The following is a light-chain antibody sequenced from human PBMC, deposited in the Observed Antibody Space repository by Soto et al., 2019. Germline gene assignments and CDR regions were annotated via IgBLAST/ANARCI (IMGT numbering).Light chain of an antibody. V-gene: IGKV3-11*01. CDR1: QSVSSY. Sequence: EIVLTQSPATLSLSPGERATLSCRASQSVSSYLAWYQQKPGQAPRLLIYDASNRATVIPARFSGSGSGKDFTLTISSLEPEDVAVYYCQQRSNWRTFGQGTKVEIK. CDR2: DAS. J-gene: IGKJ1*01. CDR3: QQRSNWRT.